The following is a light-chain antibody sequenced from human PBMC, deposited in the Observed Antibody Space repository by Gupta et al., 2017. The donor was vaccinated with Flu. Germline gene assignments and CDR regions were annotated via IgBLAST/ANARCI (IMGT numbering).Light chain of an antibody. CDR1: SGSIASTY. V-gene: IGLV6-57*03. CDR3: QSYDSDNDNVV. CDR2: EDD. Sequence: FMLTQPHSVSESPGKTVIISCTRTSGSIASTYVQWYQHRPGRAPTPVIYEDDQRPSGVPDRFSGSIDSSSNFASLIISGLKTEDEADYFCQSYDSDNDNVVFGGGTKLTVL. J-gene: IGLJ2*01.